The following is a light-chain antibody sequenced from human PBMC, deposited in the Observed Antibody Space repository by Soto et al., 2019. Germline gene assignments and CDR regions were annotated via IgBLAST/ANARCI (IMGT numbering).Light chain of an antibody. CDR1: QSVSSSY. J-gene: IGKJ1*01. V-gene: IGKV3-20*01. Sequence: EIVLTQSPGTLSLSPGERATLSCRASQSVSSSYLAWYQHTPGQAARLVIYGASSRAAGIPDRFSGSGSVTDFTLTISRLELEDFAAYYGQQYARSAPTTFRQGT. CDR2: GAS. CDR3: QQYARSAPTT.